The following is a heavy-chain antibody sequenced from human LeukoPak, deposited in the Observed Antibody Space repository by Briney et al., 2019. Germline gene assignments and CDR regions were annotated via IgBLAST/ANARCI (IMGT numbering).Heavy chain of an antibody. J-gene: IGHJ6*03. CDR1: VYTFTSYG. CDR2: ISAYNGNT. D-gene: IGHD3-3*01. V-gene: IGHV1-18*01. CDR3: ARSLLNALRFLEWLNYMHV. Sequence: GAVSVSCTASVYTFTSYGISCVRQAPGQGGEGMGWISAYNGNTNYAQKLQGRVTMTTDTSKSTAYLELRSLRSEDTAVYYCARSLLNALRFLEWLNYMHVWGKGPTVTVSS.